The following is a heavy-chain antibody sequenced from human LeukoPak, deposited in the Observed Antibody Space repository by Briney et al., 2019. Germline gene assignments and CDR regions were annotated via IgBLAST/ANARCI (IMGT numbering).Heavy chain of an antibody. D-gene: IGHD6-19*01. CDR2: IYYSGST. Sequence: SETLSLTCSVSGGSISSYYWSWIRQHPGKGLEWIGYIYYSGSTNYNPSLKSRVTISVDTSKNQFSLKLSSVTAADTAVYYCARGAGSSGSTGYFDYWGQGTLVTVSS. V-gene: IGHV4-59*01. CDR1: GGSISSYY. J-gene: IGHJ4*02. CDR3: ARGAGSSGSTGYFDY.